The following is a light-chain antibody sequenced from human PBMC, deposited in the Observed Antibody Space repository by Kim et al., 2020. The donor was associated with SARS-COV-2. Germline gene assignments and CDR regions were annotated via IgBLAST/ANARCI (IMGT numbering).Light chain of an antibody. CDR2: END. CDR3: QAYDSSNDPWV. Sequence: VTISCTRSRGFVGGSYIQWFQQRPGGAPTAVIYENDRRPSGVPDRFSGSIDTSSNSVSLTISGLKTEDEADYHCQAYDSSNDPWVFGGGTQLTVL. V-gene: IGLV6-57*03. CDR1: RGFVGGSY. J-gene: IGLJ3*02.